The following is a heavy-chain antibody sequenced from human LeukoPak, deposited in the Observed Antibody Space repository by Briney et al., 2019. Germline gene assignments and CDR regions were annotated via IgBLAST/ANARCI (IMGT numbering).Heavy chain of an antibody. J-gene: IGHJ6*02. CDR1: GFTFSSYW. CDR3: ARDVLRYFEWPIYGMDV. D-gene: IGHD3-9*01. V-gene: IGHV3-74*01. CDR2: INSDGSST. Sequence: GGSLRLSCAASGFTFSSYWMHWVRQAPGKGLVWVSRINSDGSSTSYADSVKGRSTISRDNAKNTLYLQMNSLRAEDSAVYYCARDVLRYFEWPIYGMDVWGQGTTVTVSS.